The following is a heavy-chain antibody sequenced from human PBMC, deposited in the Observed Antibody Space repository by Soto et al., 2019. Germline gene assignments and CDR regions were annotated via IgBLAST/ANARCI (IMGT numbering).Heavy chain of an antibody. Sequence: SETLSLTCAVYGGSFSGYYWSWIRQPPGKGLEWIGEINHSGSTNYNPSLKSRVTISVDTSKNQFSLKLSSVTAADTAVYYCARGRKRIQLWSTFDYWGPGAIVTVSS. D-gene: IGHD5-18*01. CDR3: ARGRKRIQLWSTFDY. CDR1: GGSFSGYY. V-gene: IGHV4-34*01. CDR2: INHSGST. J-gene: IGHJ4*02.